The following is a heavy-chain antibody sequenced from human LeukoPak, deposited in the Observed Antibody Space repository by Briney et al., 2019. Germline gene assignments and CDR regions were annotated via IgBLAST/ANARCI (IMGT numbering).Heavy chain of an antibody. CDR2: IYYSGST. D-gene: IGHD3-9*01. V-gene: IGHV4-39*01. CDR1: GGSISSSSYY. CDR3: ARAIAPYDILTGYYNVHNFDY. J-gene: IGHJ4*02. Sequence: SESLSLTCTVAGGSISSSSYYWGWIRQPPGRGLEWIGSIYYSGSTYYNPSLKSRVTISVDTSKNQFSLKLSSVTAADTAVYYCARAIAPYDILTGYYNVHNFDYWGQGTLVTVSS.